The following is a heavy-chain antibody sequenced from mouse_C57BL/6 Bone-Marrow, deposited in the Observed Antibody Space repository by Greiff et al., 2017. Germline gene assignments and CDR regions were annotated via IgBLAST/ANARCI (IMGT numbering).Heavy chain of an antibody. J-gene: IGHJ4*01. Sequence: VQLQQSGAELVKPGASVKMSCKASGYTFTSYWITWVKQRPGQGLEWIGDIYPGSGSTNYNEKFKSKATLTVDTSSSTAYMQLSSLTSEDSAVYYCASYDYDEGPSHYYAMDYWGQGTSVTVSS. CDR3: ASYDYDEGPSHYYAMDY. CDR1: GYTFTSYW. CDR2: IYPGSGST. V-gene: IGHV1-55*01. D-gene: IGHD2-4*01.